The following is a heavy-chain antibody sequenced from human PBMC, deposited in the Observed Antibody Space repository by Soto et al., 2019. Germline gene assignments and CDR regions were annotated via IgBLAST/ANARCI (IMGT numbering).Heavy chain of an antibody. D-gene: IGHD4-17*01. J-gene: IGHJ4*02. V-gene: IGHV5-10-1*01. CDR3: ARQPTFYSDYPLGY. CDR2: IDPSDSYT. Sequence: VGSLKISCNGSGYSFTSYWISWVRQMPGKGLEWMGRIDPSDSYTNYSPSFQGHVTISADKSISTAYLQWSSLKASDTAMYYCARQPTFYSDYPLGYWGQGTLVTVSS. CDR1: GYSFTSYW.